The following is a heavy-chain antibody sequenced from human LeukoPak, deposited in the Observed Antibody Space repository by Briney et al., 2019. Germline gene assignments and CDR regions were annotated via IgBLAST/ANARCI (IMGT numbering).Heavy chain of an antibody. V-gene: IGHV4-59*08. CDR2: IHYSGST. Sequence: PSETLSLTCTVSGGSINNYYWSWIRQPPGKGLEYIGYIHYSGSTNYNPSLKSRVTISGDTSKSQFSLKLSSVTAADTAVYYCARGYSDYGIGVDYWGQGTLVTVCS. D-gene: IGHD5-12*01. CDR1: GGSINNYY. CDR3: ARGYSDYGIGVDY. J-gene: IGHJ4*02.